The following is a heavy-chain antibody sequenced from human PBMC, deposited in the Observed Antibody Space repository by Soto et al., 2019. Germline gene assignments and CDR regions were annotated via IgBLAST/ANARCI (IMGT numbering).Heavy chain of an antibody. CDR2: FYYSGRT. D-gene: IGHD7-27*01. V-gene: IGHV4-39*01. J-gene: IGHJ4*02. Sequence: QLQLQESGPGLVKPSETLSLTCTVSGGSISSSTYYWGWIRQPPGKGLEWIGSFYYSGRTYYNPSLKSLVTTSVDTSKNQCSLKLSSVTAADTAVYFCARSKLGIFACYFDSWGQGTLVTVSS. CDR3: ARSKLGIFACYFDS. CDR1: GGSISSSTYY.